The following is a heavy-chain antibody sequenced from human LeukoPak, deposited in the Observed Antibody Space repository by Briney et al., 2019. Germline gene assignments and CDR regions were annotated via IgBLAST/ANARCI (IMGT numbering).Heavy chain of an antibody. CDR1: GYTFTGYY. Sequence: ASVKVSCKASGYTFTGYYMHWVRQAPGQGLEWMGWINPNSGGTNYAQKFQGRVTMTRDTSISTGYMELSRLRSDDTAVYYCARPSEVRGEAWFDPWGQGTLVTVSS. J-gene: IGHJ5*02. CDR3: ARPSEVRGEAWFDP. CDR2: INPNSGGT. D-gene: IGHD3-10*01. V-gene: IGHV1-2*02.